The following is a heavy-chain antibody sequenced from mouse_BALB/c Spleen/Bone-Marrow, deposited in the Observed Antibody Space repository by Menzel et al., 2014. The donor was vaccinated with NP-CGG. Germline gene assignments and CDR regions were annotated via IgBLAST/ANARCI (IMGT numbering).Heavy chain of an antibody. Sequence: QVQLQQPGAELARPGASVKLSCKASGYTFTSYWMQWVKQRPGQGLEWIGAIYPGDGDTRYTQKFKGKATLTADKSSSTAYMQLGSLASEDSAVYYCARTWEFAYWGQGTLVTVSA. CDR1: GYTFTSYW. CDR2: IYPGDGDT. V-gene: IGHV1-87*01. D-gene: IGHD4-1*01. CDR3: ARTWEFAY. J-gene: IGHJ3*01.